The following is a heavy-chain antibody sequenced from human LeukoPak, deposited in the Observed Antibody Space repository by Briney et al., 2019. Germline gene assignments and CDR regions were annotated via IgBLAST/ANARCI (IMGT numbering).Heavy chain of an antibody. D-gene: IGHD1-26*01. J-gene: IGHJ4*02. CDR3: AVRGSYFLSGHYFDY. V-gene: IGHV1-69*01. CDR1: GGTFSSYA. Sequence: SVKVSCKAPGGTFSSYAISWVRQAPGQGLEWMGGIIPIFGTANYAQKFQGRVTITADESASTAYMELSSLRSEDTAVYYCAVRGSYFLSGHYFDYWGQGTLVTVS. CDR2: IIPIFGTA.